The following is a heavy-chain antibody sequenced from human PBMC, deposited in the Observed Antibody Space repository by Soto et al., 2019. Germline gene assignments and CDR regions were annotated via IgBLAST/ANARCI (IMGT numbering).Heavy chain of an antibody. Sequence: PEETLSLTCAVYGGSFSGYYWSWIRQPPGKGLEWIGEINHSGSTNYNPSLKSRVTISVDTSKNQFSLKLSSVTAADTAVYYCARTGYSSSWYPRWGQGTLVTVSS. CDR3: ARTGYSSSWYPR. J-gene: IGHJ4*02. D-gene: IGHD6-13*01. CDR1: GGSFSGYY. V-gene: IGHV4-34*01. CDR2: INHSGST.